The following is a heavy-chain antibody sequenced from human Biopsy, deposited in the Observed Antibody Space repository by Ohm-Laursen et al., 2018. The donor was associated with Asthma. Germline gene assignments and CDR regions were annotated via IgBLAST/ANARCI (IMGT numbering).Heavy chain of an antibody. CDR3: ARDQRYKVQGPFFYGMDV. CDR1: GFVFRSHA. V-gene: IGHV3-30*04. J-gene: IGHJ6*02. D-gene: IGHD1-14*01. Sequence: SLRLSCAASGFVFRSHAMYWVRQAPGKGLEWVAVISFDGKNKYYGDSVQGRLTVSRDNSNNTLFLQMNRLRGEDSALYFCARDQRYKVQGPFFYGMDVWGQGTTVTVSS. CDR2: ISFDGKNK.